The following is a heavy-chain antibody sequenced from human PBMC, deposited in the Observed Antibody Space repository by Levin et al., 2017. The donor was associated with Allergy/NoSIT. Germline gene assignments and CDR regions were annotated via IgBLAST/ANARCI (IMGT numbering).Heavy chain of an antibody. J-gene: IGHJ6*02. V-gene: IGHV4-4*07. CDR3: TRDASPTPDISGWSAYYDYGMDG. CDR1: GGSISSYY. CDR2: MYTSGST. Sequence: SETLSLTCTVSGGSISSYYWTWIRQPAGKGLEWIGRMYTSGSTNYNPSLKSRVTMSVDTSKNQFSLKLSSVTAADTAVYYCTRDASPTPDISGWSAYYDYGMDGWGQGTTVTVSS. D-gene: IGHD6-19*01.